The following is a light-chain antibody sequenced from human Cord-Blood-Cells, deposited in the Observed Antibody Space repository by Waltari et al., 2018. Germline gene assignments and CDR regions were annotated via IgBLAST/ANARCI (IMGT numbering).Light chain of an antibody. Sequence: QSALTQPASVSGSPGQSITISCTGTSSDVGGYNYVSWYQQHPGKAPKLMIYDVSNRPSEVSNRFSGSKSGNTAALTISGLQAEDEADYYCSSYTSSSTVVVGGGTKLTVL. CDR1: SSDVGGYNY. J-gene: IGLJ2*01. V-gene: IGLV2-14*01. CDR3: SSYTSSSTVV. CDR2: DVS.